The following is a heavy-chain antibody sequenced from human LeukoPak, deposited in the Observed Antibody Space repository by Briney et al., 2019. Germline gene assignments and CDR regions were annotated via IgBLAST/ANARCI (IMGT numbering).Heavy chain of an antibody. CDR2: IYYSGST. CDR1: GGSISSYY. V-gene: IGHV4-59*12. CDR3: AREIPQPTTVTNYFDY. J-gene: IGHJ4*02. Sequence: SETLSLNCTGSGGSISSYYWSWIRQPPGKGLEWIGYIYYSGSTNYNPSLKSRVTISVDTSKNQFSLKLSSVTAADTAVYYCAREIPQPTTVTNYFDYWGQGTLVTVSS. D-gene: IGHD4-17*01.